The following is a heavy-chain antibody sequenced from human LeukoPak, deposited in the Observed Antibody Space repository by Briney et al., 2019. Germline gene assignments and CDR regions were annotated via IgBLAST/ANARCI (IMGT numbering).Heavy chain of an antibody. J-gene: IGHJ4*02. CDR1: GGTFSSYP. CDR3: ASGEMTTPNYGDLDY. D-gene: IGHD5-24*01. CDR2: IIPIFDTP. Sequence: SVKVSCKASGGTFSSYPISWVRQAPGQGLKWMGGIIPIFDTPHYAQKFQGRVTITTDESTSTAYMELSSLRSEDTAVYYCASGEMTTPNYGDLDYWGQGTLVTVSS. V-gene: IGHV1-69*05.